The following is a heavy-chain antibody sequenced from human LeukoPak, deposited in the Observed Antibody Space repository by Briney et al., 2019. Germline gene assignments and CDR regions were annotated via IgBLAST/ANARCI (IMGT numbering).Heavy chain of an antibody. V-gene: IGHV1-2*02. D-gene: IGHD3-10*01. J-gene: IGHJ4*01. Sequence: ASVKVSCKASGYTFTGYYMYWVRQAPGQGLEWMGWINPNSGGTNYAQKFQGRVTMTRDTSISTAYMELSRLRSDDTAVYYCARVDMVRGVINRTDYWGQGTLVTVSS. CDR2: INPNSGGT. CDR1: GYTFTGYY. CDR3: ARVDMVRGVINRTDY.